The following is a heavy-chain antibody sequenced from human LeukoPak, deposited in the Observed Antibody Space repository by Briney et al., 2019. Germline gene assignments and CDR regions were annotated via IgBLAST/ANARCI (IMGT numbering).Heavy chain of an antibody. Sequence: ASVKVSCKASGGTSSRYAMNWVRQAPGQGLEWMGGIIPFLGSANYAQKFRGRLTITTDESTFTSYMELSSLRYEDTAVYYCARGRDQTNTGYCDHWGQGTLVTVSS. CDR1: GGTSSRYA. D-gene: IGHD2-15*01. J-gene: IGHJ4*02. CDR2: IIPFLGSA. CDR3: ARGRDQTNTGYCDH. V-gene: IGHV1-69*05.